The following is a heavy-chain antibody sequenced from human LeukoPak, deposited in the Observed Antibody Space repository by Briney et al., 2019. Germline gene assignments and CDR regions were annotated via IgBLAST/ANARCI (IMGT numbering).Heavy chain of an antibody. V-gene: IGHV3-43*02. CDR3: AKVSTEGVAVSGTRYFDF. Sequence: GGSLRLSCAASGLTFEDYAMHWVRQATGKGLEWVSLFSGDGVSTYFADSVRGRFTISRDNSKNSLYLQMNNLRTEDTALYYCAKVSTEGVAVSGTRYFDFWGQGTLVTVSS. D-gene: IGHD6-19*01. CDR2: FSGDGVST. J-gene: IGHJ4*02. CDR1: GLTFEDYA.